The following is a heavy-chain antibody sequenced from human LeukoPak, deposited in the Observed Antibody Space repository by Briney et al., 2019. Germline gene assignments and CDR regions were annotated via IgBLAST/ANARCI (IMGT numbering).Heavy chain of an antibody. CDR1: GFTFIGYS. CDR3: ARSYYDSSGYFYRAFDI. D-gene: IGHD3-22*01. J-gene: IGHJ3*02. Sequence: SGGSLRLSCAASGFTFIGYSMNWVRQAPGKGLEWLSHISSSSSAIYYADSVKGRFTISRDNGKKSLYLQMDSLRAEDTAVYYCARSYYDSSGYFYRAFDIWGQGTVVTVSS. CDR2: ISSSSSAI. V-gene: IGHV3-48*01.